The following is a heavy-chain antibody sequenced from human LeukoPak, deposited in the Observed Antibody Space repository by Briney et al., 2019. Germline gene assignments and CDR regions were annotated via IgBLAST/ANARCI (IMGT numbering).Heavy chain of an antibody. Sequence: DSVKVSCKVSGYTLTEVSMHWGGQAPGKGLEWLGGLHPEDGEAIYAQTLQGRVTMTEDTSTDTAYMELSSLRSEDTAVYYCATRNFGDYGAFDIWGQGTMVTVSS. CDR2: LHPEDGEA. CDR1: GYTLTEVS. D-gene: IGHD4-17*01. CDR3: ATRNFGDYGAFDI. V-gene: IGHV1-24*01. J-gene: IGHJ3*02.